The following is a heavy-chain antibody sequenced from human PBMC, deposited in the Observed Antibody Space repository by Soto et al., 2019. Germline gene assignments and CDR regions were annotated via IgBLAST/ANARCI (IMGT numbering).Heavy chain of an antibody. J-gene: IGHJ3*02. CDR3: TTVTDFWSGYYSLGDAFDI. Sequence: GGSLRLSCAASGFTFSNAWMSWVRQAPGKGLEWVGRIKSKTDGGTTDYAAPVKGRFTILRDDSKNTLYLQMNSLKTEDTAVYYCTTVTDFWSGYYSLGDAFDIWGQGTMVT. CDR1: GFTFSNAW. D-gene: IGHD3-3*01. CDR2: IKSKTDGGTT. V-gene: IGHV3-15*01.